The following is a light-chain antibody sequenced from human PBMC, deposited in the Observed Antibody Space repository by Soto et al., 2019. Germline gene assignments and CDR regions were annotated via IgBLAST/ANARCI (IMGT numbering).Light chain of an antibody. CDR3: LHHNSYLTWT. Sequence: DIQMTQSPSAMSASVGDRVTIACRASQGFSNYLAWFQQKPGRVPQRLIYAASSLQRGVPSRFSGSGSGTEFSLTISSPQPEFFAAYYCLHHNSYLTWTFGQGTKVEIK. V-gene: IGKV1-17*03. CDR1: QGFSNY. CDR2: AAS. J-gene: IGKJ1*01.